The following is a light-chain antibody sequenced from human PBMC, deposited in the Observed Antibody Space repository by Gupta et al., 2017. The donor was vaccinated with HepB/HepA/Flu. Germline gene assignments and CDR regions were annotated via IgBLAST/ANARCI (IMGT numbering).Light chain of an antibody. V-gene: IGKV1-5*03. Sequence: DIQMTQSPSTLSVSVGDRVTITCRASRTISDFLAWYQHKPGKAPKLLIYQASGGERGGPSRFSGSGAGTEFTLTSSSLQTDDSANYYGQQDSSYWTFGQGTKVEIK. CDR1: RTISDF. CDR3: QQDSSYWT. CDR2: QAS. J-gene: IGKJ1*01.